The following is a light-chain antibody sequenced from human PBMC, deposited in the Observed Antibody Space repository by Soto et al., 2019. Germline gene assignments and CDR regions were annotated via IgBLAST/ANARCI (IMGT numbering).Light chain of an antibody. Sequence: EVELTQSPATLSLSPGETATLSCRASRSVDSHLAWYQHKPGQAPRLLIFEASTRATGVPARFSGSGSGTHFTLTINSLEPEDFAVYYCQQRGNWPPLTFGGGTKVDNK. CDR3: QQRGNWPPLT. CDR2: EAS. CDR1: RSVDSH. V-gene: IGKV3-11*01. J-gene: IGKJ4*01.